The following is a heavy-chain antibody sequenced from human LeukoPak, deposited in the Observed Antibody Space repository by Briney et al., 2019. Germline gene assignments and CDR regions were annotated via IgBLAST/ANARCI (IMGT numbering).Heavy chain of an antibody. Sequence: GASVKVSCKASGYTFTGYYMHWVRQAPGQGLEWMGWINPNSGGTNYAQKFQGRVTMTRDTSISTAYMELSRLRSDDTAVYYCARGIAAAGQIGDYWSQGTLVTVSS. D-gene: IGHD6-13*01. CDR2: INPNSGGT. CDR3: ARGIAAAGQIGDY. CDR1: GYTFTGYY. J-gene: IGHJ4*02. V-gene: IGHV1-2*02.